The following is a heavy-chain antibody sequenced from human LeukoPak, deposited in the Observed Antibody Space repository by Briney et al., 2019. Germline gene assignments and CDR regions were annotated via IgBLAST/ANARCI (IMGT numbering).Heavy chain of an antibody. CDR2: IIPIFGTA. D-gene: IGHD7-27*01. J-gene: IGHJ5*02. V-gene: IGHV1-69*13. Sequence: SVKVSCKASGGTFSSYDISWVRQAPGQGLEWMGGIIPIFGTANYAQKFQGRVTITADESTSTAYMELSSLRSEDTAVYYCARDLNWGSPTAIDPWGQGTLVTVSS. CDR3: ARDLNWGSPTAIDP. CDR1: GGTFSSYD.